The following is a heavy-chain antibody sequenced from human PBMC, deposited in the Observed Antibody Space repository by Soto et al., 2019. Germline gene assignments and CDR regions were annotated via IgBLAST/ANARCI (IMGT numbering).Heavy chain of an antibody. CDR3: AKLGSCISTTCYADY. V-gene: IGHV1-69*12. CDR1: GGTFSSYA. CDR2: IIPTFGTS. Sequence: QVQLVQSGAEVKKPGSSVKVSCKASGGTFSSYAISWVRQAPGRGLEWMGVIIPTFGTSNHAQKFQGRVTFTADESTTTVYMKLSSLRSEDTAFYYCAKLGSCISTTCYADYWGQGTWSPSPQ. D-gene: IGHD2-2*01. J-gene: IGHJ4*02.